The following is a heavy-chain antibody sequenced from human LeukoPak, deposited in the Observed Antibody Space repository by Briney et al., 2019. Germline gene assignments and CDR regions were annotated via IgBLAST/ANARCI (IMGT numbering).Heavy chain of an antibody. V-gene: IGHV4-59*01. CDR2: IYYSGST. CDR3: ARGVQQPGDFDY. CDR1: GGSISSYY. J-gene: IGHJ4*02. D-gene: IGHD6-13*01. Sequence: SETLSLTCTVSGGSISSYYWSWIRQPPGKGLEWIGYIYYSGSTNYNPSLKSRVTISVDTSKNQFSLKLSSVTAADTAVYYCARGVQQPGDFDYWGQGTLVTVSS.